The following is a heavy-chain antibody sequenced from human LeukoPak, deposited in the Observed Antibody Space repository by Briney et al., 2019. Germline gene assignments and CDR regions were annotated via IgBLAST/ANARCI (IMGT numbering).Heavy chain of an antibody. Sequence: GASVKVSCKTSGYTFTGYYLHWVRQAPRQGPEWMGWINANSGDTYYVQKFKGRITMTRDTSINTAYMELNRLISDDTAVYYCARVVDVGAPGSQHWGRGPLVPVPS. D-gene: IGHD1-26*01. J-gene: IGHJ1*01. V-gene: IGHV1-2*02. CDR3: ARVVDVGAPGSQH. CDR2: INANSGDT. CDR1: GYTFTGYY.